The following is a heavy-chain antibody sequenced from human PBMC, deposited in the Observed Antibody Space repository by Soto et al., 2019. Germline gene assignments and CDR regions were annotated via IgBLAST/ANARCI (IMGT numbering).Heavy chain of an antibody. Sequence: PSETLSLTCTVSGGSISSGGYYWSWIRQHPGKGLEWIGYIYYSGSTYYNPSLKSRVTTSVDTSKNQFSLKLSSVTAADTAVFYCARDSLVRRTTVTYYYGMDVWGQGTTVTVSS. CDR2: IYYSGST. J-gene: IGHJ6*02. V-gene: IGHV4-31*03. D-gene: IGHD4-4*01. CDR3: ARDSLVRRTTVTYYYGMDV. CDR1: GGSISSGGYY.